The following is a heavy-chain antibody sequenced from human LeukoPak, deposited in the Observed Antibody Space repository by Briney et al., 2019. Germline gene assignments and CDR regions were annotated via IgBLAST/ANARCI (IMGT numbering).Heavy chain of an antibody. CDR1: GFTFSSYE. J-gene: IGHJ4*02. D-gene: IGHD3-22*01. V-gene: IGHV3-48*03. Sequence: QPGGSLRLSCAASGFTFSSYEMNWVRQAPGKGLEWVSYISSSGSTIYYADSVKGRFTISRDNAKNSLYVQMNSLRAEDTAVYYCASGPRMISFWGGVYWGQGTLVTVSS. CDR3: ASGPRMISFWGGVY. CDR2: ISSSGSTI.